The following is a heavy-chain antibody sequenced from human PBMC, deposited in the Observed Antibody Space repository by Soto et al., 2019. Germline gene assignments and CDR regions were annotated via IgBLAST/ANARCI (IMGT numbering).Heavy chain of an antibody. CDR1: GGTFSSYA. CDR3: ASGLAAAGPYYYYGMDV. V-gene: IGHV1-69*13. J-gene: IGHJ6*02. CDR2: IIPIFGTA. D-gene: IGHD6-13*01. Sequence: SVKVSCKASGGTFSSYAISWVRQAPGQGLEWMGGIIPIFGTANYAQKFQGRVTITADESTSTAYMELSSLRSEDTAVYYCASGLAAAGPYYYYGMDVWGQGTTVTVSS.